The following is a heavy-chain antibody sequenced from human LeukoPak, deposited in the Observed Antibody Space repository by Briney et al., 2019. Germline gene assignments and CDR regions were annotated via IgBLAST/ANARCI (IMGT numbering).Heavy chain of an antibody. CDR2: IRYDGSNK. D-gene: IGHD6-19*01. V-gene: IGHV3-30*02. CDR3: ARDSGIAVAGTR. Sequence: PGGSLRLSCAASGFTFSSYGMHWVRQAPGKGLEWVAFIRYDGSNKYYADSVKGRFTLSRDNAKNSLYLQMNSLRAEDTAVYYCARDSGIAVAGTRWGQGTLVTVSS. CDR1: GFTFSSYG. J-gene: IGHJ4*02.